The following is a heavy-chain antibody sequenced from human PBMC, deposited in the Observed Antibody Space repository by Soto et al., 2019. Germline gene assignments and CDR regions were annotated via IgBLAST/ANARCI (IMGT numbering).Heavy chain of an antibody. CDR2: IWYDGSNK. V-gene: IGHV3-33*01. D-gene: IGHD6-6*01. CDR1: GFTFSSYG. Sequence: PGGSLRLSCAASGFTFSSYGMHWVRQAPGKGLEWVAVIWYDGSNKYYADSVKGRFTISRDNSKNTLYLQMNSLRAEDTAVYYCARDFNPLPIAARPAALDYWGQGTLVTVSS. CDR3: ARDFNPLPIAARPAALDY. J-gene: IGHJ4*02.